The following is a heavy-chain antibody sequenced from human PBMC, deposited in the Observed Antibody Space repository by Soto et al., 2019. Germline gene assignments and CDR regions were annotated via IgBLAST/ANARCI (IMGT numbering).Heavy chain of an antibody. V-gene: IGHV3-64*01. CDR1: GFTFSTYA. D-gene: IGHD1-26*01. CDR3: ARGDNLSGRRPFDI. J-gene: IGHJ3*02. CDR2: ISYNGGIT. Sequence: PGGSLRLSCAASGFTFSTYAMYWVRQAPGKGLEYVSAISYNGGITYYANSVKGRFTISRDNSENTLYLQMGSLTAEDMAVYYCARGDNLSGRRPFDIWGQGTMVTVSS.